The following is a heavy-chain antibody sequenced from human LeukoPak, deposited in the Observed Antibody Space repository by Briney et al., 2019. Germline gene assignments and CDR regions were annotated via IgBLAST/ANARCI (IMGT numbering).Heavy chain of an antibody. CDR1: GYTFTSYG. Sequence: ASVKVSCKASGYTFTSYGISWVRQAPGQGLEWMGWISAYNGNTNYAQKLQGRVTMTTDTSTSTAYMELRSLRSDDTAVYYCARDITMIVVAPVVSFDIWGQGTTVTVSS. D-gene: IGHD3-22*01. J-gene: IGHJ3*02. V-gene: IGHV1-18*01. CDR3: ARDITMIVVAPVVSFDI. CDR2: ISAYNGNT.